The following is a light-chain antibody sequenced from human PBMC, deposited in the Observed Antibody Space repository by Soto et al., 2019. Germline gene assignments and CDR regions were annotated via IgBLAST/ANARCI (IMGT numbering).Light chain of an antibody. CDR3: QQCSDWPPLYT. CDR2: ETS. CDR1: QSVSSY. V-gene: IGKV3-11*01. Sequence: VLAQSPATLSLSPGERATLSCRVTQSVSSYLAWYQQKPGQAPRLLIYETSNRATGIPAGFSGSGSGTDFTLTISSLEPEDFAVYYCQQCSDWPPLYTFGQGTKLEIK. J-gene: IGKJ2*01.